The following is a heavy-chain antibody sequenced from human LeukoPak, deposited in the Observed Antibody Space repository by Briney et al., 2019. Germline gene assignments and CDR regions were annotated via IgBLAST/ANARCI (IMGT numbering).Heavy chain of an antibody. Sequence: SVKVSCKASGGTYSSYAISWVRQAPGQGLEWMGRIIPIFGTANYAQKLQGRVTITTDESTSTAYMELSSLRAEATAVYYCARQRVGATPIDYWGQGTLVTVSS. J-gene: IGHJ4*02. CDR1: GGTYSSYA. D-gene: IGHD1-26*01. CDR3: ARQRVGATPIDY. V-gene: IGHV1-69*05. CDR2: IIPIFGTA.